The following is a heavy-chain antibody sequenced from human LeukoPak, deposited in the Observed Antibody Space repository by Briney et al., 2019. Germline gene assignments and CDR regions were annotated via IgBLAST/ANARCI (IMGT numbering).Heavy chain of an antibody. CDR3: ARGVAVVPASTRYYYYYGMDV. CDR1: EYTFTSYY. Sequence: ASVKVSCKASEYTFTSYYMHWVRQAPGQGLEWMGIINPSGGSTSYAQKFQGRVTMTRDTSTSTVYMELSSLRSEDTAVYYCARGVAVVPASTRYYYYYGMDVWGQGTTVTVSS. V-gene: IGHV1-46*01. D-gene: IGHD2-2*01. CDR2: INPSGGST. J-gene: IGHJ6*02.